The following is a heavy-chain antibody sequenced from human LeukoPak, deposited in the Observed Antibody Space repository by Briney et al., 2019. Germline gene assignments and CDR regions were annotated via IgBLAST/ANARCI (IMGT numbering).Heavy chain of an antibody. CDR2: IYYSGST. CDR1: GGSISSSSYY. CDR3: ARYGLGMGATKSLDY. J-gene: IGHJ4*02. Sequence: PSETLSLTCTVPGGSISSSSYYWGWLRQPPGKGLEWIGSIYYSGSTYYNPALRSRVTILVDTSNNQFSLRLSSVTAADTAVYYCARYGLGMGATKSLDYWGPGTLVSVSS. D-gene: IGHD1-26*01. V-gene: IGHV4-39*07.